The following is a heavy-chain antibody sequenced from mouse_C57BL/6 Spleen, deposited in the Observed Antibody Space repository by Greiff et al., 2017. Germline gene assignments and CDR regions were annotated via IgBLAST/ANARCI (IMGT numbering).Heavy chain of an antibody. CDR2: INPSTGGT. J-gene: IGHJ2*01. V-gene: IGHV1-42*01. CDR3: ASGGGDCFDY. CDR1: GYSFTGYY. Sequence: VQLQQSGPELAKPGASVKISCKASGYSFTGYYMNWVKQSPEKSLEWIGEINPSTGGTTYNQKFKAKATLTVDKSSSTAYMQLKSLTSEDSAVYYCASGGGDCFDYWGQGTTLTVSS.